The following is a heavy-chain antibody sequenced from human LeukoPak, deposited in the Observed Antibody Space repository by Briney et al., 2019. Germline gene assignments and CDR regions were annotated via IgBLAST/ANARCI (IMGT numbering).Heavy chain of an antibody. CDR2: IYYSGST. J-gene: IGHJ4*02. CDR1: GGSISSSSYY. Sequence: SETLSLTCTVSGGSISSSSYYWGWIRQPPGKGLEWIGSIYYSGSTYYNPSLKSRVTISVDTSKNQISLRLSSVTAADTAVYYCARVAHGNRGYFDYWGQGTLVSVSS. CDR3: ARVAHGNRGYFDY. D-gene: IGHD1-14*01. V-gene: IGHV4-39*01.